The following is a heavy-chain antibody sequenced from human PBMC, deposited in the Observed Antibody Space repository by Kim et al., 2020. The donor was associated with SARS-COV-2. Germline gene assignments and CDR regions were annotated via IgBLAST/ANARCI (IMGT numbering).Heavy chain of an antibody. V-gene: IGHV3-23*01. Sequence: GGSLRLSCAASGFTFSSYAMSWVRQAPGKGLEWVSAISGSVGSTYYADSVKGQFTISRDNSKNTLYLQMNSVRVEDTAVDYCEKVRVTMIVVVTYYFDYWGQGTLVTVSS. J-gene: IGHJ4*02. D-gene: IGHD3-22*01. CDR2: ISGSVGST. CDR1: GFTFSSYA. CDR3: EKVRVTMIVVVTYYFDY.